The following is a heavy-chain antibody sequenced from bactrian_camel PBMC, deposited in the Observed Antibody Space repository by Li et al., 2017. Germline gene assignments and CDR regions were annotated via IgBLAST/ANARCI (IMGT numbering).Heavy chain of an antibody. Sequence: HVQLVESGGGLVQPGGSLRLVCSASGFTFLAYDMSWIRQRPGQALEWVATILRDGKYPHYPDSVKDRFTISRDNAKNTLYLQMNSLNTDDTAVYSCASASSCSGSRCYREYGYWGHGTQVTVS. D-gene: IGHD6*01. CDR1: GFTFLAYD. J-gene: IGHJ4*01. CDR3: ASASSCSGSRCYREYGY. V-gene: IGHV3-2*01. CDR2: ILRDGKYP.